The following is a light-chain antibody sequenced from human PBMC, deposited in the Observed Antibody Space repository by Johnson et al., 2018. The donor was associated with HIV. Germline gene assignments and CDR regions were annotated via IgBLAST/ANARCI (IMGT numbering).Light chain of an antibody. V-gene: IGLV1-51*01. Sequence: QSVLTQPPSVSAAPGQKVTISCSGSSSNIGNNYVSWYQQLPGTAPKLLIYDNNKRPSGIPDRFSGSKSGTSATLAITGLQTWDEADYYCETWDNSLSAYVFGTGTNVTVL. CDR3: ETWDNSLSAYV. J-gene: IGLJ1*01. CDR2: DNN. CDR1: SSNIGNNY.